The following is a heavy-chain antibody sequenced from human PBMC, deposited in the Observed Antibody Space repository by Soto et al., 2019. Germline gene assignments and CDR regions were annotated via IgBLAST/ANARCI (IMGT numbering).Heavy chain of an antibody. D-gene: IGHD4-17*01. Sequence: QLQLQESGSGLVKPSQTLSLTCAVSGGSISSGGYSWRWIRQPPGKGLEWIGYIYHSGGTSYNPSRQIRVTITADRTKNPLSLKLRSVTAAARGVYYWDRGDTTVTTLDSWGQGTLVTVSS. CDR1: GGSISSGGYS. CDR3: DRGDTTVTTLDS. V-gene: IGHV4-30-2*01. J-gene: IGHJ4*02. CDR2: IYHSGGT.